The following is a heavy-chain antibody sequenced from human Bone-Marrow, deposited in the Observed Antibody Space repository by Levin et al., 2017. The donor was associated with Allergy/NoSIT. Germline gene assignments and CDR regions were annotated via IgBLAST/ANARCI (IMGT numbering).Heavy chain of an antibody. J-gene: IGHJ4*02. CDR3: ASYNWNHYFDY. V-gene: IGHV4-61*01. D-gene: IGHD1-20*01. CDR2: IYYSGST. CDR1: GDSVSSGSFY. Sequence: GSLRLSCTVSGDSVSSGSFYWSWIRQPPGRGLEWIGSIYYSGSTNYNPSLKSRVTISIDMSKNQFSLELSSVTAADTAVYYCASYNWNHYFDYWGQGSLVTVSS.